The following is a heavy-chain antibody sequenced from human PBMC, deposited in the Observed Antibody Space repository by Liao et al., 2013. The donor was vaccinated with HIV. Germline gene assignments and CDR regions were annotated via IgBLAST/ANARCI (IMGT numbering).Heavy chain of an antibody. Sequence: QVQLQQWGAGLLKPSETLSLTCAVYGGSFRGYYWSWIRLPPGRAGVDWETNHRGSTNYNPSLKSRVTISVDTSKNQFSLKLSSVTAADTAVYYCARGSPLTMVRGGCFDYWGQGTLVPVSS. CDR1: GGSFRGYY. V-gene: IGHV4-34*01. J-gene: IGHJ4*02. CDR3: ARGSPLTMVRGGCFDY. CDR2: TNHRGST. D-gene: IGHD3-10*01.